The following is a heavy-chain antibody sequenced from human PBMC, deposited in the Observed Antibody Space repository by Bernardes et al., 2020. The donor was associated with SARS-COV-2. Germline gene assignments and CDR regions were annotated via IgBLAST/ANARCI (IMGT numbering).Heavy chain of an antibody. V-gene: IGHV3-7*01. Sequence: GGSLRLSCAASGFTFSSYWMSWVRQAPGKGLEWVANIKQDGSEKYYVDSVKGRFTISRDNAKNSLHLQMNGLRAEDTAVYYCARAQIAARLFYYFYGMDVWSLGTTVTVSS. CDR2: IKQDGSEK. J-gene: IGHJ6*02. CDR3: ARAQIAARLFYYFYGMDV. CDR1: GFTFSSYW. D-gene: IGHD6-6*01.